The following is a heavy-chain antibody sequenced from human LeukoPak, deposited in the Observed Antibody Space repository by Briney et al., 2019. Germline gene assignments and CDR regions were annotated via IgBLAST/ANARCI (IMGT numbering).Heavy chain of an antibody. V-gene: IGHV3-7*04. CDR2: IKHDGSEK. CDR1: GFTFSSYW. CDR3: ARITGVAAAGDY. D-gene: IGHD6-25*01. J-gene: IGHJ4*02. Sequence: GGSLRLSCAASGFTFSSYWMSWVRQAPGKGLEWVANIKHDGSEKFYVDSVKGRFSISRDNAKNSLYLQLNSLRDEDTAVYYCARITGVAAAGDYWGQGTLVTVSS.